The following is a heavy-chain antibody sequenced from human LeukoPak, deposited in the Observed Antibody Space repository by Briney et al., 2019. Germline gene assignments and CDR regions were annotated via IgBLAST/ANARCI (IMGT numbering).Heavy chain of an antibody. D-gene: IGHD2-15*01. CDR2: IYIFSGST. V-gene: IGHV4-61*02. J-gene: IGHJ5*02. CDR1: GGSISSGRNY. CDR3: ARVDGSCSGGSCPSGNWFDP. Sequence: SETLSLTCTVSGGSISSGRNYWTWLRQPAGTGLEWLGRIYIFSGSTNYNPSLKSRVTISVDTSKNQFSLKLTSVTAADTAVYYCARVDGSCSGGSCPSGNWFDPWGQGTLVTVSS.